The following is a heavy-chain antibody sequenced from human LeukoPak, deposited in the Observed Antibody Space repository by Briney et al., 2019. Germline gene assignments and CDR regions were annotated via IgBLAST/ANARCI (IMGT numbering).Heavy chain of an antibody. CDR1: GFDFNVQT. CDR2: MKEDGSEI. J-gene: IGHJ4*02. D-gene: IGHD3-9*01. V-gene: IGHV3-7*03. Sequence: GGSLRLSCAASGFDFNVQTMSWVRQAPGKGLAWVTRMKEDGSEIYYVDSVKGRFTISRDNPKNSLYLQMNSLRVEDTALYYCTKVTDWRTGFDYWGQGTLVTVSS. CDR3: TKVTDWRTGFDY.